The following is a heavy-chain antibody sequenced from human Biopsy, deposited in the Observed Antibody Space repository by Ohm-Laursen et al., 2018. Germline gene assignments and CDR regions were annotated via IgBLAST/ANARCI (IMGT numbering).Heavy chain of an antibody. J-gene: IGHJ2*01. CDR2: IYYSGTT. CDR1: GGSVSSGGFY. D-gene: IGHD4-23*01. Sequence: SDTLPLTCTVSGGSVSSGGFYWSWIRQHPGKGLEWIRYIYYSGTTYYNPSLKSLVTISVDTSKNQFSLKLNSVTAADTAVYYCARRPYGGTRYWYFDLWGRGTLVTVSS. CDR3: ARRPYGGTRYWYFDL. V-gene: IGHV4-31*01.